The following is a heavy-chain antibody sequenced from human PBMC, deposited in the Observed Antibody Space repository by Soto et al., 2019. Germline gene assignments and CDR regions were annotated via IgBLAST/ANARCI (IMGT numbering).Heavy chain of an antibody. CDR1: GGSISSGGYY. CDR3: ARNLSPAGDNASYYYYGMDV. Sequence: ASETLSLTCTVSGGSISSGGYYWSRIRQHPGKGLEWIGYIYYSGSTYYNPSLKSRVTISVDTSKNQFSLKLSSVTAADTAVYYCARNLSPAGDNASYYYYGMDVWGKGTTVT. CDR2: IYYSGST. J-gene: IGHJ6*04. V-gene: IGHV4-31*03. D-gene: IGHD2-21*02.